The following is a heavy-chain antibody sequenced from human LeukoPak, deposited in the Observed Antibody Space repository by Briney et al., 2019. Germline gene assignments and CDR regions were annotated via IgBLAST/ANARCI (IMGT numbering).Heavy chain of an antibody. Sequence: ASVQVSFKASGYTLSAYYMHWVRQAPGQGPEWMGWINPGSGGTKYAEKFRGRVTMTRDTPISTAYMELSRLRSDDTAVYYCARGISEFGELFFDYWGQGTLVTVSS. CDR2: INPGSGGT. V-gene: IGHV1-2*02. CDR1: GYTLSAYY. D-gene: IGHD3-10*01. CDR3: ARGISEFGELFFDY. J-gene: IGHJ4*02.